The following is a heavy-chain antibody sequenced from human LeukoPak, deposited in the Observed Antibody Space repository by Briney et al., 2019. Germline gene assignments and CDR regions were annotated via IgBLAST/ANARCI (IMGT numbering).Heavy chain of an antibody. CDR2: ISGSGGNT. CDR3: AKDGYFDISAYYQNYFDY. Sequence: GGSLRLSCAASGFTFRSYAMSWVRQAPGKGLEWVSGISGSGGNTYYADSVKGPFTIYRDNSKNTLYLQMNSLRAEDTAVYYCAKDGYFDISAYYQNYFDYWGQGTLVTVSS. J-gene: IGHJ4*02. D-gene: IGHD3-22*01. CDR1: GFTFRSYA. V-gene: IGHV3-23*01.